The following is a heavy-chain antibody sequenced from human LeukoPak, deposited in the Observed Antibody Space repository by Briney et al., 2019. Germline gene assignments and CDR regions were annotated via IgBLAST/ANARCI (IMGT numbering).Heavy chain of an antibody. D-gene: IGHD6-6*01. Sequence: SETLSLTCTVSGGSISNYYWSWIRQPPGKGLEWIGYIYTSGSTNYNPSLKSRVTISVDTSKNQFSLKLSSVTAADTAVYYCAREYSSSSGAFDIWGQGTMVTVSS. CDR3: AREYSSSSGAFDI. J-gene: IGHJ3*02. CDR1: GGSISNYY. CDR2: IYTSGST. V-gene: IGHV4-59*01.